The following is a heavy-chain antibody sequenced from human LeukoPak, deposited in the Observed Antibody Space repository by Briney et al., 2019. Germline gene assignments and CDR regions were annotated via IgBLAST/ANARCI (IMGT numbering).Heavy chain of an antibody. D-gene: IGHD4-17*01. Sequence: PSETLSLTCTVSGGSISSSSYYWGWIRQPPGKGLEWIGSIYYSGSTYYNPSLKSRVTISVDTSKNQFSLKLSSVTAADTAVYYCASLTTVTIPWFDPWGQGTPVTVSS. CDR1: GGSISSSSYY. CDR3: ASLTTVTIPWFDP. CDR2: IYYSGST. J-gene: IGHJ5*02. V-gene: IGHV4-39*01.